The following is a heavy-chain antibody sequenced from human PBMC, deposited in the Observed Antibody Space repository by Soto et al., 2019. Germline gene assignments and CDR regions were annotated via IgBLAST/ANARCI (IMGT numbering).Heavy chain of an antibody. Sequence: PSETLSLTCTVSGGSISSYYWSWIRQPPGKGLEWIGYIYYSGSTNYNPSLKSRVTISVDTSKNQFSLKLSSVTAADTAVYYCARSDYSSSSYQYYYYMDVWGKATTVTVSS. D-gene: IGHD6-6*01. J-gene: IGHJ6*03. V-gene: IGHV4-59*01. CDR3: ARSDYSSSSYQYYYYMDV. CDR2: IYYSGST. CDR1: GGSISSYY.